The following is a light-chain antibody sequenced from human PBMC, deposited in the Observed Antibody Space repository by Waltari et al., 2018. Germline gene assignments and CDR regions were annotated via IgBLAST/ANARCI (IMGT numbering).Light chain of an antibody. CDR1: PGIGRW. V-gene: IGKV1-5*03. CDR3: QHYNSYSSWT. J-gene: IGKJ1*01. CDR2: KAS. Sequence: DIQMTQSPSTLSASVGARVTITCRASPGIGRWLAWYQQKPGKAPKFLIYKASSLESGVPARFSGSGSGTEFTLTISSLQPDDFAAYYCQHYNSYSSWTFGQGTKVEIK.